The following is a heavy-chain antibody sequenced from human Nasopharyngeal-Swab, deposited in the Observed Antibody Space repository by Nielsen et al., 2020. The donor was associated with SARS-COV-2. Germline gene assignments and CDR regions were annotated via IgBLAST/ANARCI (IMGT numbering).Heavy chain of an antibody. CDR1: GYSFTPYW. D-gene: IGHD1-26*01. J-gene: IGHJ6*02. Sequence: GESLKISCKGSGYSFTPYWIGWVRQMPGKGLEWMGIIYPGDSNTRYSPSFQGQVTISVDKYSSTAYLQWSSLKASDTAIYYCARPMRPMGHYYFGMDVWGQGTTVTVSS. CDR2: IYPGDSNT. CDR3: ARPMRPMGHYYFGMDV. V-gene: IGHV5-51*01.